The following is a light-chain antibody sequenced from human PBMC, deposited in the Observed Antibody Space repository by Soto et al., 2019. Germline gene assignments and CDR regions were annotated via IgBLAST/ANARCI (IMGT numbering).Light chain of an antibody. CDR3: CSYARSNTIKV. J-gene: IGLJ1*01. CDR2: EVS. Sequence: QSALTQPRSVSGSPGQSVTISCTGTSSDVGGYNYVSWYQQHPVKAPKLMIYEVSNRTSGVPNRFSGSKSGNTAYLTISGLPAEDEVDYYCCSYARSNTIKVFGAGTKLTVL. V-gene: IGLV2-11*01. CDR1: SSDVGGYNY.